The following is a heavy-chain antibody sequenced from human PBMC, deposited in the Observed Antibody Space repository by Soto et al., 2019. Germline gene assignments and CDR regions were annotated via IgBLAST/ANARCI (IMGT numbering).Heavy chain of an antibody. Sequence: PSETLSLTCSVSGVAMTYGGYSWSWVRQSPGKGLEWLGYIGHLETTYYNPSFKSRFSLSIDRTRNQFSLKLTSVTAADTALYFCARERQLVPGPPRNLLDLWGRGIQVTVSS. V-gene: IGHV4-30-2*06. CDR3: ARERQLVPGPPRNLLDL. D-gene: IGHD6-6*01. CDR1: GVAMTYGGYS. CDR2: IGHLETT. J-gene: IGHJ5*02.